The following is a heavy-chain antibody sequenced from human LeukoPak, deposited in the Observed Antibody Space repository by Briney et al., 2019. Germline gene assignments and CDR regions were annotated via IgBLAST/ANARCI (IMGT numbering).Heavy chain of an antibody. Sequence: PWRSLRLSCAASGFTFSSYGMHWVRQAPGKGLEWVAVISYDGSNKYSADSVKGRFTISRDNSKNTLYLQMNSLRAEDTAVYYCANYGDYYYFYYWGQGTLVTVSS. CDR2: ISYDGSNK. D-gene: IGHD4-17*01. V-gene: IGHV3-30*18. CDR3: ANYGDYYYFYY. J-gene: IGHJ4*02. CDR1: GFTFSSYG.